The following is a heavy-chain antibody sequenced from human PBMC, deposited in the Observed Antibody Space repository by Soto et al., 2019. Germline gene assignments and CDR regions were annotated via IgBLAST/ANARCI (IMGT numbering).Heavy chain of an antibody. CDR2: FDTEDGET. CDR3: ATPYYYGSETTSYYYGMDV. Sequence: GASLKVSCKVSGYTLTELSMHWVRQAPGKGLEWMGGFDTEDGETIYAQKFQGRVTMTEDTSTDTAYMELSSLRSEDTAVYYCATPYYYGSETTSYYYGMDVWGQGTTVTVSS. J-gene: IGHJ6*02. D-gene: IGHD3-10*01. CDR1: GYTLTELS. V-gene: IGHV1-24*01.